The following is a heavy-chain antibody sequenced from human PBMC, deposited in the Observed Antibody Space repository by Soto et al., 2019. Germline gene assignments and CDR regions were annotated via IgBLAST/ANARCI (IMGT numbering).Heavy chain of an antibody. CDR3: ASEYCSTTSCFNDNWFDP. V-gene: IGHV1-69*01. D-gene: IGHD2-2*01. J-gene: IGHJ5*02. CDR1: GGTFSSYA. Sequence: QVQLVQSGAEVKKPGSSVRVSCKASGGTFSSYAISWVRQAPGQGLQWMGGIIPLFRRSNYAQKFQGRVTITADESTNTAYMELSSLSSEDTAVYYCASEYCSTTSCFNDNWFDPWGQGTLVTVSS. CDR2: IIPLFRRS.